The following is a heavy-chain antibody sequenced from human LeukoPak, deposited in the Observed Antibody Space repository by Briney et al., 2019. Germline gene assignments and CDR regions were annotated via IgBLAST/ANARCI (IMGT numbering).Heavy chain of an antibody. CDR1: GGSFSGYY. Sequence: SETLSLTCAVYGGSFSGYYWSWIRQPPGNGLEWIGEINHSGSTNYNPSLKSRVTISVDTSKNQFSLKLSSVTAADTAVYYCARGEEDYYDSSGYDYWGQGTLVTVSS. V-gene: IGHV4-34*01. J-gene: IGHJ4*02. D-gene: IGHD3-22*01. CDR3: ARGEEDYYDSSGYDY. CDR2: INHSGST.